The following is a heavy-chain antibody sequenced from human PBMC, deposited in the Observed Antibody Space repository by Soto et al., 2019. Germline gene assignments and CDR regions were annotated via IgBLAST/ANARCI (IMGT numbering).Heavy chain of an antibody. V-gene: IGHV1-69*06. Sequence: QVQLVQSGAEVKKPGSSVKVSCKASGGTFSSYAISWVRQAPGQGLEWMGGIIPIFGTANYAQKFQGRVTITADKSTSTACMALSSLRSEDTAVYSCASLRGEIVVVVAHDAFAIWGQGTMVTVSS. J-gene: IGHJ3*02. CDR3: ASLRGEIVVVVAHDAFAI. CDR2: IIPIFGTA. CDR1: GGTFSSYA. D-gene: IGHD2-15*01.